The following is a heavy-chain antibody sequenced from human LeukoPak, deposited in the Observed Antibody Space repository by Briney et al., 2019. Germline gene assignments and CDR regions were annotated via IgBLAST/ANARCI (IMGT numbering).Heavy chain of an antibody. CDR1: GYTFTSYG. CDR3: ARVHYDILTGYSYFDY. Sequence: ASVKVSCKASGYTFTSYGISWVRQAPGQGLEWMGWISAYNDNTNYAQKLQGRVTMTTDTSTSTAYMELRSLRSDDTAVYYCARVHYDILTGYSYFDYWGQGTLVTVSS. J-gene: IGHJ4*02. V-gene: IGHV1-18*01. CDR2: ISAYNDNT. D-gene: IGHD3-9*01.